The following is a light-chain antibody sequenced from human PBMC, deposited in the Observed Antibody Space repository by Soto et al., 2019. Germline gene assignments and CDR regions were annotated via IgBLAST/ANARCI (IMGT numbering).Light chain of an antibody. CDR2: GAF. J-gene: IGKJ2*01. CDR3: QQHNNCPYT. Sequence: EVVMTQSPATLSVSPGESATLSCRAIQTVSSNVAWYQQRPGQAPRLLIDGAFTRATGVPARFSGSRSETEFTLTISSPQSEDFALYCCQQHNNCPYTFGQGTKLEIK. V-gene: IGKV3-15*01. CDR1: QTVSSN.